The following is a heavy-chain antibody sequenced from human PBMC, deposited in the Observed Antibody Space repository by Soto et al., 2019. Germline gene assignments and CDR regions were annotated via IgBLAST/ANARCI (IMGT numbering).Heavy chain of an antibody. J-gene: IGHJ6*03. V-gene: IGHV4-31*03. D-gene: IGHD3-3*01. CDR3: ARGDFGGYMDV. CDR2: IYYSGST. Sequence: SETLSLTCTVSGGSISSGGYYWSWIRQHPGKGLEWIGYIYYSGSTYYNPSLKSRVTISVDTSKNQFSLKLSSVTAADTAVYYCARGDFGGYMDVWGKGTTVTVSS. CDR1: GGSISSGGYY.